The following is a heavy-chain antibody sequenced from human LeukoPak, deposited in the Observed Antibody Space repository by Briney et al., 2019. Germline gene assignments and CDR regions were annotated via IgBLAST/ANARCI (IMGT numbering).Heavy chain of an antibody. Sequence: ASVKVSCKASGYTFTSYGISWVRQAPGQGLEWMGRISAYNGNTNYAQKLQGRVTMTTDTSTSTAYMELSSLRSEDTAVYFCARDRGYSYAKKSSNYYYMDVWGKGTTVTISS. CDR1: GYTFTSYG. CDR2: ISAYNGNT. J-gene: IGHJ6*03. CDR3: ARDRGYSYAKKSSNYYYMDV. V-gene: IGHV1-18*01. D-gene: IGHD5-18*01.